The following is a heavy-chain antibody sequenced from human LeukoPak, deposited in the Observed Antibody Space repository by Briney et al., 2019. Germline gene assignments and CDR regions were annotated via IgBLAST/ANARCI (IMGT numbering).Heavy chain of an antibody. CDR2: INPNSGGT. CDR3: ARGIQTGSWGLDYYYYMDV. V-gene: IGHV1-2*02. J-gene: IGHJ6*03. D-gene: IGHD1-1*01. CDR1: GYTFTGYY. Sequence: GASVKVSCKASGYTFTGYYMHWVRQAPGQGLEWMGWINPNSGGTNYAQKFQGRVTMTRDTSISTADMELSRLRSDDTAVYYCARGIQTGSWGLDYYYYMDVWGKGTTVTISS.